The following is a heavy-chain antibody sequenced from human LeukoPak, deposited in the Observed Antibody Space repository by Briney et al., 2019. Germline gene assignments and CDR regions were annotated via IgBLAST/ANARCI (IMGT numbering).Heavy chain of an antibody. J-gene: IGHJ6*02. CDR1: GGSASGSY. D-gene: IGHD1-26*01. CDR3: ARTGYGRDYYGMDV. CDR2: IHYTGIT. Sequence: SETLSLTCSVSGGSASGSYWSWIRQSPGKGLQWIGYIHYTGITNYNPSLKSRVTISIDTPKNEVSLRVTSVTAADTAVYYCARTGYGRDYYGMDVWGQGTTVTVSS. V-gene: IGHV4-59*02.